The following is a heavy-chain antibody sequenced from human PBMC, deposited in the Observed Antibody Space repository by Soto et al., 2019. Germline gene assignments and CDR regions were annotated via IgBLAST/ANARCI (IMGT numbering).Heavy chain of an antibody. D-gene: IGHD2-15*01. CDR1: GGSISSGGYS. Sequence: QLQLQESGSGLVKPSQTLSLTCAVSGGSISSGGYSWSWIRQPPGKGLEWIGYIYHSGSTYYNPSLKSRVTISVDRSKNQFSLKLSSVTAADTAVYYCARVLGYCSGGRCYEGGVVDYWGQGTLVTVSS. J-gene: IGHJ4*02. V-gene: IGHV4-30-2*01. CDR2: IYHSGST. CDR3: ARVLGYCSGGRCYEGGVVDY.